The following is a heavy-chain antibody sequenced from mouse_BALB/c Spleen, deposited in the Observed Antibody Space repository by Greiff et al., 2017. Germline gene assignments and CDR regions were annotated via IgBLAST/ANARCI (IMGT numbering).Heavy chain of an antibody. CDR1: GFTFSSYT. V-gene: IGHV5-12-2*01. J-gene: IGHJ4*01. CDR3: ARHGGYYAMDY. Sequence: EVKRVESGGGLVQPGGSLKLSCAASGFTFSSYTMSWVRQTPEKRLEWVAYISNGGGSTYYPDTVKGRFTISRDNAKNTLYLQMSSLKSEDTAMYYCARHGGYYAMDYWGQGTSVTVSS. CDR2: ISNGGGST.